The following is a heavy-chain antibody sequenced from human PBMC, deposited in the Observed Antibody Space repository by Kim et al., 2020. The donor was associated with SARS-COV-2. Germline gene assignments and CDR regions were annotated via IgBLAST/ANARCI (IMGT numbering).Heavy chain of an antibody. J-gene: IGHJ6*02. Sequence: SVKVSCKASGGTFSSYAISWVRQAPGQGLEWMGGIIPIFGTANYAQKFQGRVTITADESTSTAYMELSSLRSEDTAVYYCARGGGTIFGVVRVGRMDVWGPGTTVTVSS. CDR2: IIPIFGTA. CDR1: GGTFSSYA. CDR3: ARGGGTIFGVVRVGRMDV. V-gene: IGHV1-69*13. D-gene: IGHD3-3*01.